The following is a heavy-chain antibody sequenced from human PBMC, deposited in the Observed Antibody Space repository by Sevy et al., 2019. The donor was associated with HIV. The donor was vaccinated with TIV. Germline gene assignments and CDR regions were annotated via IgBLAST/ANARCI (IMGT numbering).Heavy chain of an antibody. D-gene: IGHD6-13*01. Sequence: ASVKVSCKTSGYIFTDYYLHWVRQAPGQGLEWMGRIDPDSGATNYAQNFQGRVTMTRDTSITTDYMEVSGLRSDDTAVYYCAKYGTTAAAHFDSWGQGTLVTVSS. CDR2: IDPDSGAT. V-gene: IGHV1-2*06. J-gene: IGHJ4*02. CDR1: GYIFTDYY. CDR3: AKYGTTAAAHFDS.